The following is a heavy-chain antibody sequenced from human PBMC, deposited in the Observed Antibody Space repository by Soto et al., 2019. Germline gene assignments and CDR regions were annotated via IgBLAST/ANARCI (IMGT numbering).Heavy chain of an antibody. V-gene: IGHV1-2*04. CDR3: ARGPRITMVRGVINYYGMDV. Sequence: ASVKVSCKASGYTFTGYYMHWVRQAPGQGLEWMGWINPNSGGTNYAQKFQGWVTMTRDTSISTAYMELSRLRSDDTAVYYCARGPRITMVRGVINYYGMDVWGQGTTVTVSS. J-gene: IGHJ6*02. D-gene: IGHD3-10*01. CDR1: GYTFTGYY. CDR2: INPNSGGT.